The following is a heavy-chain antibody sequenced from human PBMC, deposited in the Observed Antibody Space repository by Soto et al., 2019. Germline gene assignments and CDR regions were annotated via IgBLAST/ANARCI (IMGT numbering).Heavy chain of an antibody. CDR2: ISYDGSNK. D-gene: IGHD4-4*01. CDR1: GFTFSSYA. CDR3: ERPLCRDDYNWGYFDL. J-gene: IGHJ2*01. Sequence: QVQLVESGGGVVQPGRSLRLSCAASGFTFSSYAMHWVRQAQGKGLEWVAVISYDGSNKYYADYVKGRFTISRDNSKNTRYRQMNSLRAEDTAVYYCERPLCRDDYNWGYFDLWGRGTMVTVSS. V-gene: IGHV3-30-3*01.